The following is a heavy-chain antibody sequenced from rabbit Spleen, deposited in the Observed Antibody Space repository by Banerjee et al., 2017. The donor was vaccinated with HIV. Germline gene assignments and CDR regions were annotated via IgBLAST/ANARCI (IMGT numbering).Heavy chain of an antibody. CDR3: ARASSNWDDTYFDL. CDR2: IYPITDTT. CDR1: GFTISNYW. J-gene: IGHJ4*01. D-gene: IGHD4-2*01. Sequence: QLEESGGRLVQPGGSLTLSCKAYGFTISNYWMNWVRQAPGKGLEWIGIIYPITDTTYYANWVNGRFTISSDNARNTVDLQMNSLTAADTATYFCARASSNWDDTYFDLWGPGTLVTVS. V-gene: IGHV1S7*01.